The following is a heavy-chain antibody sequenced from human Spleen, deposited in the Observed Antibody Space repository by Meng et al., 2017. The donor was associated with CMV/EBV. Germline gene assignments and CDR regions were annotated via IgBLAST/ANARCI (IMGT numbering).Heavy chain of an antibody. Sequence: QVQLGQLGAEVKKPGASVKVSCKSSGYTFTSYAMHWVRQAPGKGLEWVAVISYDGSNKYYADSVKGRFTISRDNSKNTLYLQMNSLRAEDTAVYYCTVDIVATIHIFDYWGQGTLVTVSS. V-gene: IGHV3-30-3*01. CDR1: GYTFTSYA. CDR2: ISYDGSNK. J-gene: IGHJ4*02. CDR3: TVDIVATIHIFDY. D-gene: IGHD5-12*01.